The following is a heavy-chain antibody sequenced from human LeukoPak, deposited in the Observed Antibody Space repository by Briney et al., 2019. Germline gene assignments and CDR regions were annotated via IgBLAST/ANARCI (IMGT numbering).Heavy chain of an antibody. V-gene: IGHV4-59*01. CDR2: TYYSGST. Sequence: PSETLSLTCTVSGGSISSYYWSWIRQPPGKGLEWIGYTYYSGSTNYNPSLKSRVTISVDTSKNQFSLKLSSVTAADTAVYYCARALMVRGAKTYYFDYWGQGTLVTVSS. CDR3: ARALMVRGAKTYYFDY. J-gene: IGHJ4*02. D-gene: IGHD3-10*01. CDR1: GGSISSYY.